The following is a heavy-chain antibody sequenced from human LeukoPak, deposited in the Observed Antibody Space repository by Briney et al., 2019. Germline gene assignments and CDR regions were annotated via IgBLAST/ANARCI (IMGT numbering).Heavy chain of an antibody. CDR1: GGSISGFY. Sequence: KPSETLSLTCTVSGGSISGFYWSWIRQPPGKELQWIGSIFYSGSTNYNPSLKSRVTISVDTSKNQFSLTLSSVTAADTAVYYCARQRFLEWYFDYWGQGTLVTVSS. J-gene: IGHJ4*02. CDR3: ARQRFLEWYFDY. V-gene: IGHV4-59*08. CDR2: IFYSGST. D-gene: IGHD3-3*01.